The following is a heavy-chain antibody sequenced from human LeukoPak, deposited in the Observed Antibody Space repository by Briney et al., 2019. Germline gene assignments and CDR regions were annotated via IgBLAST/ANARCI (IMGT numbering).Heavy chain of an antibody. J-gene: IGHJ5*02. CDR2: IKTDGSDK. V-gene: IGHV3-7*01. Sequence: PGGSLRLSCAASGFTFTGVWIRWVRQAPGKGLEWVANIKTDGSDKYYADSVKGRFTISRDNAKNSLYLQMNSLGVEDTAVYYCAHYDFWSGYSFGTWGQGTLVTVSS. D-gene: IGHD3-3*01. CDR1: GFTFTGVW. CDR3: AHYDFWSGYSFGT.